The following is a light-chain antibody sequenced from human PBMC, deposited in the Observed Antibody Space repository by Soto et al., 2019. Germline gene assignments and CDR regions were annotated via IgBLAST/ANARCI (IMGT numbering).Light chain of an antibody. CDR1: ISDVGAHKF. CDR3: SSYTRAHSLV. V-gene: IGLV2-14*01. Sequence: SVLTQPASVSGSPGQTITISCTGTISDVGAHKFVAWYQHHPGKAPVVDIYEDSSRPSGVSNRFSGAKSGNMASLTISGPQPEDEADYYCSSYTRAHSLVLGGGTKLTVL. CDR2: EDS. J-gene: IGLJ3*02.